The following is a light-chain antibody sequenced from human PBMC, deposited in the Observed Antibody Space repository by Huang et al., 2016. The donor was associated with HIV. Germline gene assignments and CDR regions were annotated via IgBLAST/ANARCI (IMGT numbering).Light chain of an antibody. J-gene: IGKJ2*01. CDR2: AAS. CDR1: QGIRND. Sequence: AIQMTQSPSSLSASVGDRVTITCRASQGIRNDLGWYQQKPGKAPKLLIYAASSLQSGVPSRFRGSGSCTDFTLTISSLQPEDFATYYCLQDYNYPYTFGQGTKLEIK. CDR3: LQDYNYPYT. V-gene: IGKV1-6*01.